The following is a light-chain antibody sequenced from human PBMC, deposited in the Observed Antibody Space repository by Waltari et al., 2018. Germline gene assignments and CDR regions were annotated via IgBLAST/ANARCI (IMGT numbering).Light chain of an antibody. CDR1: SSNIGAGYD. V-gene: IGLV1-40*01. CDR2: GNS. J-gene: IGLJ1*01. CDR3: QSYDISLSAYV. Sequence: QSVLTQPPSVSGAPGPRVTLSCTGSSSNIGAGYDVHWYQQLPGTAPKLLIHGNSNRPSGVPDRFSGSKSGTSASLAITGLQADDEADYFCQSYDISLSAYVFGTGTKVTVL.